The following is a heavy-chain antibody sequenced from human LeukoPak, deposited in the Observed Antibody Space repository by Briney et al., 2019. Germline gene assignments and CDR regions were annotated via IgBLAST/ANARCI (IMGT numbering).Heavy chain of an antibody. V-gene: IGHV4-59*01. J-gene: IGHJ2*01. D-gene: IGHD2-2*01. CDR1: GGSISSYY. CDR2: IYYSGST. Sequence: SETLSLTCTVSGGSISSYYWSWIRQPPGKGLEWIGYIYYSGSTNYNPSLKSRVTISVDTSKNQFSLKLSSVTAADTAVYYCARDFVVPAAMSHPYWYFDLWGRGTLVTVSS. CDR3: ARDFVVPAAMSHPYWYFDL.